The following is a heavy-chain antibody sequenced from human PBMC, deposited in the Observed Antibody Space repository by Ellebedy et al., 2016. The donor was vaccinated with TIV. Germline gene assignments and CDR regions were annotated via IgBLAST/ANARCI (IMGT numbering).Heavy chain of an antibody. Sequence: AASVTVSCKASGYPFPNYGVSWVRQAPGQGLEWVGWISAYNGTTKYGQKFQGRISLTTDTSMGTAYMELRSLRSDDTGVYFCARDVPADAAALLDYWGQGTRVTVSS. J-gene: IGHJ4*02. CDR2: ISAYNGTT. V-gene: IGHV1-18*04. D-gene: IGHD2-2*01. CDR1: GYPFPNYG. CDR3: ARDVPADAAALLDY.